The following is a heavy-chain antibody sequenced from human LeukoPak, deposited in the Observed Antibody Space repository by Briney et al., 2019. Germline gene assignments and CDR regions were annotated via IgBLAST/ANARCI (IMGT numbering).Heavy chain of an antibody. J-gene: IGHJ6*03. Sequence: SVKVSCKASGGTFSSYTISWVRQAPGQGLEWMGRIIPILGIANYAQKFQGRVTITADKSTSTAYMELSSLRSEDTAVYYCARNGTAREGTHYYYYYMDVWGKGTTVTVSS. CDR3: ARNGTAREGTHYYYYYMDV. CDR2: IIPILGIA. V-gene: IGHV1-69*02. D-gene: IGHD1-26*01. CDR1: GGTFSSYT.